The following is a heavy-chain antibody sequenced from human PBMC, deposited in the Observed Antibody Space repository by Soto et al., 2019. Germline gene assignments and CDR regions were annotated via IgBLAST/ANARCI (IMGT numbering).Heavy chain of an antibody. Sequence: QVQLQESGPGLVKPSETLSLTCTVSGVSVSSGSYYWIWIRQPPGEGLEWIGYIYYSGSTRYNPSLESRITIAIDPSKNQFSLKLDSVTAADTAVYYCARGKHTWEATSSHWGQGTLVTVSS. CDR1: GVSVSSGSYY. CDR2: IYYSGST. D-gene: IGHD1-26*01. CDR3: ARGKHTWEATSSH. J-gene: IGHJ4*02. V-gene: IGHV4-61*01.